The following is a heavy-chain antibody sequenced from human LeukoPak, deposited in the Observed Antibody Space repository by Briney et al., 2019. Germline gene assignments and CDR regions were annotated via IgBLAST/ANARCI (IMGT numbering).Heavy chain of an antibody. D-gene: IGHD2-21*01. Sequence: PSETLSLTCTVSGGSVNSISYYWGWIRQPPGKGLEWIGTVYYRGNTYYNPTLRSRVTISVDTSKSQFSLKVTSVTAADTAVYYCVRRRDCTSSSCYSGYFDPWGQGTLVTVSS. J-gene: IGHJ5*02. CDR1: GGSVNSISYY. CDR2: VYYRGNT. V-gene: IGHV4-39*01. CDR3: VRRRDCTSSSCYSGYFDP.